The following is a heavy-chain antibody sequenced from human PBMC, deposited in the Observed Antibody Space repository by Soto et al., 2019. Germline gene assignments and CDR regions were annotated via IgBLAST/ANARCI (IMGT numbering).Heavy chain of an antibody. J-gene: IGHJ6*02. CDR2: ITWNSGVV. Sequence: GGSLNLSFAASGFNFVDHAMHWVRQGPGKGLEWVSCITWNSGVVAYADPVKGRFTISRDNAKSSLYLQMNSLRAEDTAVYYCARYNWNYSGLDVWGQGTTVTVSS. V-gene: IGHV3-9*01. CDR1: GFNFVDHA. CDR3: ARYNWNYSGLDV. D-gene: IGHD1-20*01.